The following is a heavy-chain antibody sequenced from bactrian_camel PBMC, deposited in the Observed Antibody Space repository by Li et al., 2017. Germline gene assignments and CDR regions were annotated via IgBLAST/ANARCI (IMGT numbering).Heavy chain of an antibody. CDR1: GITFSRHD. J-gene: IGHJ4*01. CDR3: ARGPESLWEYGY. Sequence: DVQLVESGGGLVQPGESLRLSCVASGITFSRHDMSRVRQAPGKEVEWVAGITSLPSLFRAASYADSVKGRSTISRDNAKDTLYLQMNSLKPEDTAMYYCARGPESLWEYGYWGQGTQVTVS. CDR2: ITSLPSLFRAA. V-gene: IGHV3S40*01.